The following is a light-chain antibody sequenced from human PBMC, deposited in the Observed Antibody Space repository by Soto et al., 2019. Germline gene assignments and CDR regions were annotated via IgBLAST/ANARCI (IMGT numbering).Light chain of an antibody. CDR1: QDISNY. CDR2: DAY. J-gene: IGKJ5*01. CDR3: KQYDNPPIT. Sequence: DIQMTQSPSSLSASVGDRVTITCQASQDISNYLNWYQQKPGKAHKLLIYDAYNLETGVQSRFSGSGSGTDFTFTIRSLQPEDIATYYCKQYDNPPITFGQGTRLEIK. V-gene: IGKV1-33*01.